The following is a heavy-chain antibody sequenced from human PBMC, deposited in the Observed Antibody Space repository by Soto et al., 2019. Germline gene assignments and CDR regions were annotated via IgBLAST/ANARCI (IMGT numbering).Heavy chain of an antibody. CDR2: IIPIFGTT. V-gene: IGHV1-69*12. J-gene: IGHJ6*02. D-gene: IGHD1-1*01. CDR1: GGTFNSYA. Sequence: QVQLVQSGAEVKMPGSSLKGSCKASGGTFNSYAIDWVRQAPGQGLEWMGGIIPIFGTTNYPQKLQGRVKLTADESTRTAYMELSTLRSEDTAVYYCARGIVTGSEYNYYYYGMDVWGQGTTVTVSS. CDR3: ARGIVTGSEYNYYYYGMDV.